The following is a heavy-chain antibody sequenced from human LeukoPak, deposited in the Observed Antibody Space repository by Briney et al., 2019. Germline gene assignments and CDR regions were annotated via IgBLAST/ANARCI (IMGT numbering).Heavy chain of an antibody. Sequence: SETLSLTCTVSGGSLSSSTWWNWVRQPPGKGLEWIGQIYHSGTTNYNPSLKSRVSISVDTSKNQFSLKLSSVTAADTAVYYCARAVAPSSAKVPPGYYYYYYMDVWGKGTTVTVSS. V-gene: IGHV4-4*02. CDR2: IYHSGTT. D-gene: IGHD6-25*01. CDR1: GGSLSSSTW. J-gene: IGHJ6*03. CDR3: ARAVAPSSAKVPPGYYYYYYMDV.